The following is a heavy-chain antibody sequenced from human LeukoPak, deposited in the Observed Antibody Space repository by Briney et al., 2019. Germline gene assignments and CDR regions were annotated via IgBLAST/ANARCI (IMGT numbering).Heavy chain of an antibody. CDR2: IYYSGST. CDR1: GGSISNSNYY. J-gene: IGHJ6*02. V-gene: IGHV4-39*01. CDR3: ARIAVAGIYYYGMDV. D-gene: IGHD6-19*01. Sequence: PSETLSLTCTVSGGSISNSNYYWGWIRQPPGKGLEWIGSIYYSGSTYYNPSLKSRVTISVDTSKNQFSLKLSSVTAADTAVYYCARIAVAGIYYYGMDVWGLGTTVTVSS.